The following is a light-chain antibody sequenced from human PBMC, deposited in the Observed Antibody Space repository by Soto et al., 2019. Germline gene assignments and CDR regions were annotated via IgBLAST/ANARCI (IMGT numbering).Light chain of an antibody. J-gene: IGKJ5*01. CDR2: GAS. V-gene: IGKV3-20*01. Sequence: EIVLTQSPGILSLSPGERASLSCGASQSISSSFLAWYQQKPGQAPRLLIYGASSRATGIPDRFSGTGSETDFTLTISRLEPEDVAVYYCQQYDNSPITFGQGTRLEIK. CDR3: QQYDNSPIT. CDR1: QSISSSF.